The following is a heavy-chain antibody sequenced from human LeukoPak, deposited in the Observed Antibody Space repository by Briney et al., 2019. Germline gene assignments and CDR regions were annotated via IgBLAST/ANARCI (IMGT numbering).Heavy chain of an antibody. Sequence: GGSLRLSCATSGFTFSSYGMHWVRQVPGKGLEWVTVISHDAKSTYHVDSVKGRFTISRDNSKNTLYLQMNSLRAEDTAVYYCAKDLVVFAFDIWGQGTMVTVSS. CDR1: GFTFSSYG. V-gene: IGHV3-30*18. CDR3: AKDLVVFAFDI. D-gene: IGHD2-15*01. J-gene: IGHJ3*02. CDR2: ISHDAKST.